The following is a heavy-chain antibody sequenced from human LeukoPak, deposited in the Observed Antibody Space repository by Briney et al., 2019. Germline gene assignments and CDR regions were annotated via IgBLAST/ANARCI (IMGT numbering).Heavy chain of an antibody. CDR1: GGSFSGYY. Sequence: SETLSLTCAVYGGSFSGYYWSWIRQPPGKGLEWIGEINHSGSTNYNPSLKSRVTISVGTSKNQFSLKLSSVTAADTAVYYCARGGGLSIVVVPAAIWFDPWGQGTLGTVSS. V-gene: IGHV4-34*01. CDR2: INHSGST. CDR3: ARGGGLSIVVVPAAIWFDP. J-gene: IGHJ5*02. D-gene: IGHD2-2*01.